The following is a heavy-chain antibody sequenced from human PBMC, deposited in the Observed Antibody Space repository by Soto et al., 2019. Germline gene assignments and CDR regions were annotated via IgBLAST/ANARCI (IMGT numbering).Heavy chain of an antibody. CDR1: GGTFSSYT. D-gene: IGHD2-15*01. V-gene: IGHV1-69*02. J-gene: IGHJ4*02. CDR3: ASNPPYCSGGSCIDY. CDR2: IIPILGIA. Sequence: QVQLVQSGAEVKKPGSSVKVSCKASGGTFSSYTISWVRQAPGQGLEWMGRIIPILGIANYAQKFQGRVTITADKSTSTAYMELSSLRSEDTAVYYCASNPPYCSGGSCIDYWGQGTLVTVSS.